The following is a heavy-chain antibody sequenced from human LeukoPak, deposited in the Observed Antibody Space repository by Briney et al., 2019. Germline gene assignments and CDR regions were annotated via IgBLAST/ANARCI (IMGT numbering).Heavy chain of an antibody. D-gene: IGHD3-10*01. Sequence: ASVKVSCKASGYTFTGYYMHWGRQAPGQGLEWMGWINPNSGGTNYAQKFQGRVTMTRDTSISTAYMEPSRLRSDDTAVYYCARDRSTITIVRGVISYWGQGTLVTVSS. CDR1: GYTFTGYY. CDR2: INPNSGGT. V-gene: IGHV1-2*02. J-gene: IGHJ4*02. CDR3: ARDRSTITIVRGVISY.